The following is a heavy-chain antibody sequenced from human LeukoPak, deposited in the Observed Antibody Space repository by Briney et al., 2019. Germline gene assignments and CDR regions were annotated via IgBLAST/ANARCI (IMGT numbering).Heavy chain of an antibody. J-gene: IGHJ6*02. D-gene: IGHD2-2*01. CDR2: IWYDGSNK. V-gene: IGHV3-33*01. CDR1: GFTFSSYG. CDR3: ARRRRQREYQATSVGGMDV. Sequence: GGSLRLSCAASGFTFSSYGMHWVRQAPGKGLEWVAVIWYDGSNKYYADSVKGRFTISRDNSKNTLYLQMNSLRAEDTAVYYCARRRRQREYQATSVGGMDVWGQGTTVTVSS.